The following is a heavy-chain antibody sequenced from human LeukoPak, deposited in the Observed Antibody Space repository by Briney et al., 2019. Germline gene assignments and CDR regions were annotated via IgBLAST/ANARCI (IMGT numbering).Heavy chain of an antibody. V-gene: IGHV3-66*01. D-gene: IGHD3-10*01. CDR3: AKGGMSTIVRGVIGYMDV. J-gene: IGHJ6*03. CDR2: IYSDSST. Sequence: PGGSLRLSCAASGFSVSSNYLTWLRQAPGKGLECVSVIYSDSSTYYADSVKGRFTFSRDNSKNTLYPQMNSLRAEDTAVYYCAKGGMSTIVRGVIGYMDVWGKGTTVTISS. CDR1: GFSVSSNY.